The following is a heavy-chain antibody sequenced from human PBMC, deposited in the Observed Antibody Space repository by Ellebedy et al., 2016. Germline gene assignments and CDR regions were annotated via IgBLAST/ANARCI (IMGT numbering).Heavy chain of an antibody. V-gene: IGHV3-53*04. CDR3: ARDRDYMGVFDI. D-gene: IGHD4-11*01. CDR2: IYSGGST. Sequence: GESLKISCAASGFSVSSNYMTWVRQAPGKGLEWVSVIYSGGSTHYADSVKGRFTISRHNSKNTLYLQMNSLRAEDTAVYYCARDRDYMGVFDIWGQGTMVTVSS. J-gene: IGHJ3*02. CDR1: GFSVSSNY.